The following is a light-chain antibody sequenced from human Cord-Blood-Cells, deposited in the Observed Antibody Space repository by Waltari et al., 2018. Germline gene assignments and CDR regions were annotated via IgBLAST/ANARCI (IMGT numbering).Light chain of an antibody. Sequence: QSVLTPPPSASGAPGQRVTNSCPGGSSTIGAGYDAHWYQHLPGTAPKLLIYGNSNRPSGFPDRFSGSKSGTPASLAITGLQAEDEADYYCQSYDSSLRDWVFGGGTNLTVL. CDR2: GNS. J-gene: IGLJ3*02. CDR3: QSYDSSLRDWV. CDR1: SSTIGAGYD. V-gene: IGLV1-40*01.